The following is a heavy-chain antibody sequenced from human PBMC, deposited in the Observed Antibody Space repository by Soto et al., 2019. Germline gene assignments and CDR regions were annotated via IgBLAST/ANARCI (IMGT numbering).Heavy chain of an antibody. CDR2: INTAGSTK. V-gene: IGHV3-48*03. CDR1: GFTFSNFE. CDR3: ARAECSSPDCLTAYYSYGLDV. J-gene: IGHJ6*02. D-gene: IGHD3-9*01. Sequence: LRLSCAASGFTFSNFEMHWVRQAPGKGLEWVSYINTAGSTKYYAESVKGRFTISRDNARNPLFLQMNSLRAEDTAVYYCARAECSSPDCLTAYYSYGLDVWGQGSTVTVSS.